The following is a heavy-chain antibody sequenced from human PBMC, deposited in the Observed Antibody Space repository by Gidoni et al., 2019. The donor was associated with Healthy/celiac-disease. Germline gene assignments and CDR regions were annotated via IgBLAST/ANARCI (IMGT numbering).Heavy chain of an antibody. Sequence: QVQLVQSGAEVKKPGSSVKVSCKASGVTFSSYATSWGRQAPGQGLEWMGGIIPIVGTANYAQKFQGRVTITADESTSTAYMELSSLRSEDTAVYYCARGTVVTAIHYYYYGMDVWGQGTTVTVSS. CDR3: ARGTVVTAIHYYYYGMDV. D-gene: IGHD2-21*02. J-gene: IGHJ6*02. CDR2: IIPIVGTA. CDR1: GVTFSSYA. V-gene: IGHV1-69*01.